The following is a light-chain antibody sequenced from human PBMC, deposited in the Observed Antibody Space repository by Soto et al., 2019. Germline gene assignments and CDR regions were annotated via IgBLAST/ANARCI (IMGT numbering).Light chain of an antibody. CDR2: TND. Sequence: QSVLTQPPSASGTPGQRVIISCYGSSSNMGTNTVHWFQQFPGTAPKLLIYTNDQRPSGVPDRFSGSNSGTSASLAISGLQSEDEADYYCAVSDDSLNGHVFGTGTKVTVL. V-gene: IGLV1-44*01. J-gene: IGLJ1*01. CDR1: SSNMGTNT. CDR3: AVSDDSLNGHV.